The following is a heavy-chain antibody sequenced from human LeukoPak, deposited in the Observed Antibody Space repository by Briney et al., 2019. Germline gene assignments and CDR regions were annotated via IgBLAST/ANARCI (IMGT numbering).Heavy chain of an antibody. Sequence: GRSLRLSCAASGFTFSSYGMHWVRQAPGKGLEWVAVISYDGSNKYYADSVKGRFTISRDNSKNTLYLQMNSLRAEDTAAYYCAKGRDTNSWGQGTLVTVSS. J-gene: IGHJ4*02. CDR2: ISYDGSNK. D-gene: IGHD5-18*01. CDR3: AKGRDTNS. CDR1: GFTFSSYG. V-gene: IGHV3-30*18.